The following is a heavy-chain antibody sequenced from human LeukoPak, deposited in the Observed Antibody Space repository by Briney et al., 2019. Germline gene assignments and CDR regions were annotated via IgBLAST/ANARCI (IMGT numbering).Heavy chain of an antibody. V-gene: IGHV1-69*04. CDR3: ASLKGGSGSYSSFYYYYGMDV. Sequence: GASVKVSCKAFGGTFSSYAISWVRQAPGQGLEWMGRIIPIFGIANYAQKFQGRVTITADKSTSTAYMELSSLRSEDTAVFYCASLKGGSGSYSSFYYYYGMDVWGQGTTVTVSS. D-gene: IGHD3-10*01. CDR1: GGTFSSYA. CDR2: IIPIFGIA. J-gene: IGHJ6*02.